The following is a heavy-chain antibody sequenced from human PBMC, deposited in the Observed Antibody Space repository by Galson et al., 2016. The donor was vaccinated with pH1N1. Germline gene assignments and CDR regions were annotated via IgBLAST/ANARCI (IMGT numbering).Heavy chain of an antibody. CDR3: ARDAGSYYGYFDY. J-gene: IGHJ4*02. CDR1: GGIFSGYA. D-gene: IGHD3-10*01. V-gene: IGHV1-69*05. Sequence: SVKVSCKASGGIFSGYALSWARQAPGQGLEWMGRIIHIFRTTKYAQKFQGRVTLTRDTSTRTVYMELTSLRSEDTAVYYCARDAGSYYGYFDYWGQGTLVTVSS. CDR2: IIHIFRTT.